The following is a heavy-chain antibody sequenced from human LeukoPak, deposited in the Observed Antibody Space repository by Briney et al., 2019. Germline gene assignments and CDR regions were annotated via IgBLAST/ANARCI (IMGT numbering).Heavy chain of an antibody. CDR3: ARGSVSCGGDCAEYFQH. CDR2: IYYSGST. Sequence: PSETLSLTCTVSGGSISSGDYYWSWIRQPPGKGLEWIGYIYYSGSTYYNPSLKSRVTISVDTSKNQFSLKLSSVTAADTAVYYCARGSVSCGGDCAEYFQHWGQGTLVTVSS. D-gene: IGHD2-21*02. CDR1: GGSISSGDYY. J-gene: IGHJ1*01. V-gene: IGHV4-30-4*01.